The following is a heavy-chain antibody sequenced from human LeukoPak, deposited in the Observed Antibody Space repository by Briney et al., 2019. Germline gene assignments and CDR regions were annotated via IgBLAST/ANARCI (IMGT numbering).Heavy chain of an antibody. Sequence: GGSLRLSCAASGFTFSTYAMSWVRQAPGKGLEWVSAISGIGDRTYYADSVKGRFTISRDNSKNTLYLQMNSLRAEDTAVYYCGKESPYGSPRQYYFDYWGQGTLVTVSS. D-gene: IGHD3-10*01. CDR2: ISGIGDRT. J-gene: IGHJ4*02. CDR1: GFTFSTYA. V-gene: IGHV3-23*01. CDR3: GKESPYGSPRQYYFDY.